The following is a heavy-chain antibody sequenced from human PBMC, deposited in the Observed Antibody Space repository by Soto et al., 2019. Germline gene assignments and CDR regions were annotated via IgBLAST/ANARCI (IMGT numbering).Heavy chain of an antibody. CDR3: APATYYGSWSGCPPLNH. CDR1: GFSLSNSGAG. J-gene: IGHJ5*02. Sequence: QVTLKEYGPTLVKPTQTLTLTCTFSGFSLSNSGAGVGWIRQPPGGALERLALIYWHDAKRYSPSLKSRLTITKDTSQSQFVATMTTMDPGDTATWYCAPATYYGSWSGCPPLNHWGQGTLVTVSS. D-gene: IGHD3-3*01. V-gene: IGHV2-5*01. CDR2: IYWHDAK.